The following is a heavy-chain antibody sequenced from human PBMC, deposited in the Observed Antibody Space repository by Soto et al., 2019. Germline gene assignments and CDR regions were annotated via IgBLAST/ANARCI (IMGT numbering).Heavy chain of an antibody. CDR2: ISSSSSYI. CDR1: GFTFSSYS. J-gene: IGHJ4*02. V-gene: IGHV3-21*01. D-gene: IGHD3-16*01. CDR3: ARTSGGMGSFYFDY. Sequence: VQLGECGGGLVKPGRSLRLSCAASGFTFSSYSMNWVRQAPGKGLEWVSSISSSSSYIYYADSVKGRFTISRDNAKNSLYLQMNSLRAEDTAVYYCARTSGGMGSFYFDYWGQGTLVTVSS.